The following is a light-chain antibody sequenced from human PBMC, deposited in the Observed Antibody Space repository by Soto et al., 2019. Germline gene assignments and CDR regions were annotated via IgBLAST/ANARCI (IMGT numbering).Light chain of an antibody. J-gene: IGKJ3*01. CDR3: QQYGSSPFT. CDR1: QSVSSSY. Sequence: EIVLTQSPGTLSLSPGERATLSCRASQSVSSSYLAWYQQKPGQAPRLLIDGASSRATGIPDRFSGSGSGTDFTLTISRLEPEYFAVYYCQQYGSSPFTFGPGTKVDIK. V-gene: IGKV3-20*01. CDR2: GAS.